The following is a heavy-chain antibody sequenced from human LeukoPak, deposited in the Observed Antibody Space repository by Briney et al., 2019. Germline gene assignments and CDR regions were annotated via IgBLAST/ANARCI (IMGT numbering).Heavy chain of an antibody. D-gene: IGHD3-9*01. V-gene: IGHV5-51*01. CDR3: ARLPHRGIVRYFDWSPYYFDY. CDR1: GSSFTSYW. Sequence: GESLKISCKGSGSSFTSYWIGWVRQMPGKGLEWMGIIYPGDSDTRYSPSFQGQVTISADKSINTAYLQWSSLKASDTAMYYCARLPHRGIVRYFDWSPYYFDYWGQGTLVTVPS. J-gene: IGHJ4*02. CDR2: IYPGDSDT.